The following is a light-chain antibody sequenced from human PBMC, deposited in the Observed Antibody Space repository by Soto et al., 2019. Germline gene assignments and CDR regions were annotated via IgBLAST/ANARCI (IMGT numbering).Light chain of an antibody. CDR2: AAS. CDR1: QTVSNF. CDR3: QQSYTVPLT. V-gene: IGKV1-39*01. J-gene: IGKJ4*01. Sequence: DIQMTQSPSSLSASIGDRVTITCRASQTVSNFLNWYQQTPGKAPKVLVSAASTLQSGVPSRFSGSGSGTDFTLTISSLQPEDVATYYCQQSYTVPLTFGGGTKVEIK.